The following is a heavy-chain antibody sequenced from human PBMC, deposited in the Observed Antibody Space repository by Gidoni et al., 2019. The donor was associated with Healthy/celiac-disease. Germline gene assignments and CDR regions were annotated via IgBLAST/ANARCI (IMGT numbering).Heavy chain of an antibody. CDR2: IDWDDDK. J-gene: IGHJ4*02. Sequence: QVTLRESGPALVKPTQTLTLTCTFSGFSLSTSGMCVSWIRQPPGKALEWLALIDWDDDKDYSTSLKTRLTISKDTSKNQVVLTMTNMDPVDTATYYCARTLRGYSSGWYYFDYWGQGTLVTVSS. V-gene: IGHV2-70*01. D-gene: IGHD6-19*01. CDR3: ARTLRGYSSGWYYFDY. CDR1: GFSLSTSGMC.